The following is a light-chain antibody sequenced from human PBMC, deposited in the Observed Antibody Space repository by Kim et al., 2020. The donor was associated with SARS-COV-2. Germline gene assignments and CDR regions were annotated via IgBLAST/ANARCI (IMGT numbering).Light chain of an antibody. V-gene: IGLV1-47*03. CDR1: SSNIGSNY. CDR2: RNN. CDR3: AAWDDSLSGYV. J-gene: IGLJ1*01. Sequence: GQRVTISCSGSSSNIGSNYVYWYQQLPGTAPKLLIYRNNQRPSGVPDRFSGSKSGTSASLAISGLWSEDEADYYCAAWDDSLSGYVFGTGTKVTVL.